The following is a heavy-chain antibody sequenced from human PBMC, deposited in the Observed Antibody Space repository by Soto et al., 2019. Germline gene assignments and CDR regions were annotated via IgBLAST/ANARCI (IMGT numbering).Heavy chain of an antibody. CDR3: AKDGDIAAAGYFFDY. D-gene: IGHD6-13*01. J-gene: IGHJ4*02. CDR2: ISYDGGDK. CDR1: GFTFSRYG. V-gene: IGHV3-30*18. Sequence: QVQLVESGGGVVQPGRSLRLSCAASGFTFSRYGMHWVRQAPGKGLEWVAVISYDGGDKYHADSVKGRFTISRDNPKNTVQLQMDSLRAEDTAVYYCAKDGDIAAAGYFFDYWGRGILVTVSS.